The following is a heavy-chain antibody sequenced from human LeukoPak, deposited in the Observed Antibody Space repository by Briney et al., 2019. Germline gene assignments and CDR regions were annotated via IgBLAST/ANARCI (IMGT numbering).Heavy chain of an antibody. J-gene: IGHJ4*02. CDR1: GGSISSSGYY. Sequence: KPSETLSLTCTVSGGSISSSGYYWGWIRQPPGKGLEWIGSIYYSGSTYYNPSLKSRVTISVDTSKNQFSLKLSSVTAADTAVYYCARQGSGNYLSPVNYWGQGTLVTVSS. CDR2: IYYSGST. CDR3: ARQGSGNYLSPVNY. D-gene: IGHD1-26*01. V-gene: IGHV4-39*01.